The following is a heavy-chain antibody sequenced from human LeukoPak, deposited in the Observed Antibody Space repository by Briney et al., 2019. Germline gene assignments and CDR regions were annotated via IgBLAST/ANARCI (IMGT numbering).Heavy chain of an antibody. Sequence: GGSLRLSCAASGFTFSSYGMHWVRHAPGKGLEWVAVIWYDGSNKYYADSVKGRFTISRDNSKNTLYLQMHSLRAEDTAVYYCAREYYGSGTYLGTNYYYGMDVWGQGTTVTVSS. CDR2: IWYDGSNK. CDR1: GFTFSSYG. D-gene: IGHD3-10*01. V-gene: IGHV3-33*01. J-gene: IGHJ6*02. CDR3: AREYYGSGTYLGTNYYYGMDV.